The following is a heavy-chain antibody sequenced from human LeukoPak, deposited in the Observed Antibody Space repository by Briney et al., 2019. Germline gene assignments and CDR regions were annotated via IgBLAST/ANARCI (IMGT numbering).Heavy chain of an antibody. J-gene: IGHJ5*02. CDR1: GFTFTSYS. V-gene: IGHV3-21*01. Sequence: PGGSLRLSCAASGFTFTSYSMTWVRQAPGKGLEWVTSIDSSSRYIYYADSIKGRFTISRDNAKNSLYLQMNSLRAEDTAVYYCARVIGRVWFDPWGQGTLVTVSS. CDR2: IDSSSRYI. CDR3: ARVIGRVWFDP. D-gene: IGHD3-22*01.